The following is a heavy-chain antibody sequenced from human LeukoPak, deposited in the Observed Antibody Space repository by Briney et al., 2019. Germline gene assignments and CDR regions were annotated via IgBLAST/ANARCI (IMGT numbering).Heavy chain of an antibody. V-gene: IGHV4-39*01. CDR1: GGSISSCSYY. J-gene: IGHJ5*02. CDR3: ARRPYYDFWSGYSFDP. CDR2: IYYSGST. D-gene: IGHD3-3*01. Sequence: PSETLSLTCSVSGGSISSCSYYWGWIRQPPGKGLGWIGRIYYSGSTYYNPSLKSLVTISVDTSKNQFSLKLSSVTAADTAVYYCARRPYYDFWSGYSFDPWGQGTLVTVSS.